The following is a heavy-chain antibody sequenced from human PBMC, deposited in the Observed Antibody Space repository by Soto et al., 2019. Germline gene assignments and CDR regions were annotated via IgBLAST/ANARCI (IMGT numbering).Heavy chain of an antibody. D-gene: IGHD6-19*01. Sequence: QTGGSLRLSCAASGFTFSSYAMSWVRQAPGKGLEWVSAISGSGGSTYYADSVKGRFTISRDNSKNTLYLQMNSLRAEDTAVYYCAKGRWLVPGMGFDPWGQGTLVTVSS. CDR3: AKGRWLVPGMGFDP. CDR1: GFTFSSYA. CDR2: ISGSGGST. V-gene: IGHV3-23*01. J-gene: IGHJ5*02.